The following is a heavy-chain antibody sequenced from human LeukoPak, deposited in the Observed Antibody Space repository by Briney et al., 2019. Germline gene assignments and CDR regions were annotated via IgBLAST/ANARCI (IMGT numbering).Heavy chain of an antibody. D-gene: IGHD6-13*01. CDR1: GGSISSYY. CDR3: ARDRGSSWRNYYYYYGMDV. V-gene: IGHV4-59*01. J-gene: IGHJ6*02. Sequence: SETLSLTCTASGGSISSYYWSWIRQPPGKGLEWIGNIYYSGSTNYNPSLKSRVTISVDTSKNQFSLKLSSVTAADTAVYYCARDRGSSWRNYYYYYGMDVWGQGTTVTVSS. CDR2: IYYSGST.